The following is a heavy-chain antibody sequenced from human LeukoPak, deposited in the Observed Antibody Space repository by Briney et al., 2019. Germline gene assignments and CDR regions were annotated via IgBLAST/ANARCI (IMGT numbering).Heavy chain of an antibody. CDR3: ARGPGPTDY. Sequence: ASVKLSCKSPGYTFTVIYMHWVRHAPGQGLEWMGWINPNSGATNYAQKFQGRVTMTRDTSISTAYMELSRLRSDDTAVYYCARGPGPTDYWGQGTLVTVSS. CDR2: INPNSGAT. CDR1: GYTFTVIY. V-gene: IGHV1-2*02. J-gene: IGHJ4*02.